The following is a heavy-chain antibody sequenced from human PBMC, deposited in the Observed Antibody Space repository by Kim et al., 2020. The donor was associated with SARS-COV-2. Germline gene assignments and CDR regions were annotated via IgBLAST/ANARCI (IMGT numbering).Heavy chain of an antibody. Sequence: SETLSLTCTVSGGSISSYYWSWIRQPPGKGLEWIGYIYYSGSTNYNPSLKSRVTISVDTSKNQFSLKLSSVTAADTAVYYCARATCHFGGGSAYYYGLD. D-gene: IGHD3-3*02. V-gene: IGHV4-59*13. J-gene: IGHJ6*01. CDR2: IYYSGST. CDR1: GGSISSYY. CDR3: ARATCHFGGGSAYYYGLD.